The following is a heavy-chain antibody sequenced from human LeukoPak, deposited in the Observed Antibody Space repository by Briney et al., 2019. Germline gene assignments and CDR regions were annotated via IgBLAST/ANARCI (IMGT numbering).Heavy chain of an antibody. J-gene: IGHJ4*02. D-gene: IGHD3-16*01. Sequence: ASVKVSCKASGYTFTSYYMHWVRQAPGQGLEWMGIINPSGGSTSYAQKFQGRVTMTSATSTSTVYMELSSLRSEDTAVYYCARDIKPVTYYDYVWGSPIDYWGQGTLVTVSS. CDR3: ARDIKPVTYYDYVWGSPIDY. CDR2: INPSGGST. CDR1: GYTFTSYY. V-gene: IGHV1-46*01.